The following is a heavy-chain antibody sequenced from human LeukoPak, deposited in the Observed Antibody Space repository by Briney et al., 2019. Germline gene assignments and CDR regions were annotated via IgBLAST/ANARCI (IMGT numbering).Heavy chain of an antibody. D-gene: IGHD3-22*01. CDR3: ARGLRLYYDSSGSSSRASYYYYSMDV. CDR2: INHSGST. CDR1: GGSFSGYY. J-gene: IGHJ6*03. Sequence: PSETLSLTCAVYGGSFSGYYWSWIRQPPGKGLEWNAAINHSGSTNYNPSLKSRVAISVDTSKNQFSLQLSSVTAADTAVYYCARGLRLYYDSSGSSSRASYYYYSMDVWGKGTTVTVSS. V-gene: IGHV4-34*01.